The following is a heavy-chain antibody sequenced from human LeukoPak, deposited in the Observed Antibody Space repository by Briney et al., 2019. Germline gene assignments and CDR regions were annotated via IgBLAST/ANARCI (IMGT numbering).Heavy chain of an antibody. CDR3: ARGSPILYYYDSSGFLDY. V-gene: IGHV1-2*02. CDR1: GYTFTVYY. J-gene: IGHJ4*02. D-gene: IGHD3-22*01. CDR2: INPNSGGT. Sequence: ASVKVSCKASGYTFTVYYMHWVRQAPGQGLEWMGWINPNSGGTNYAQKFQGRVTMTRDTSISTAYMELSRLRSDDTAVYYCARGSPILYYYDSSGFLDYWGQGTLVTVSS.